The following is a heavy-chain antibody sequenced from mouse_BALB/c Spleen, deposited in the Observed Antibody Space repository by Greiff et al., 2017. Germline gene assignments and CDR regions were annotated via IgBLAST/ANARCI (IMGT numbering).Heavy chain of an antibody. CDR3: ARERYGSSYYAMDY. CDR1: GFSLTSYG. CDR2: IWAGGGT. J-gene: IGHJ4*01. V-gene: IGHV2-9*02. D-gene: IGHD1-1*01. Sequence: VKLLESGPGLVAPSQSLSITCTVSGFSLTSYGVHWVRQPPGKGLEWLGVIWAGGGTNYNSALMSRLSISKDNSKSQVFLKMNSLQTDDTAMYYCARERYGSSYYAMDYWGQGTSVTVSS.